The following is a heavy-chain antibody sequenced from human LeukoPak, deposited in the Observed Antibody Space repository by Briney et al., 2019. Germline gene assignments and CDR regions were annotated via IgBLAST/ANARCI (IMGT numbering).Heavy chain of an antibody. Sequence: GGSLRLSCAASGFTLSTFDMNWVRQAPGKGLEWVSSISTSSRYIYYRDSVKGRFTISRDDAKNSLYLQMNSLRVEDAAVYYCARADCSGSTCYLRRSWFDPWGQGTLVTVSS. V-gene: IGHV3-21*01. CDR3: ARADCSGSTCYLRRSWFDP. D-gene: IGHD2-2*01. CDR2: ISTSSRYI. CDR1: GFTLSTFD. J-gene: IGHJ5*02.